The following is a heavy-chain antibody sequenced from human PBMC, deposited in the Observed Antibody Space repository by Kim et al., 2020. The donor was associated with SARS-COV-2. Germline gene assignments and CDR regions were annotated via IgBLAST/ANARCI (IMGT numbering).Heavy chain of an antibody. CDR2: IWYDGSNK. Sequence: GGSLRLSCAASGFTFSSYGMHWVRQAPGKGLEWVAVIWYDGSNKYYADSVKGRFTISRDNSKNTLYLQMNSLRAEDTAVYYCARDPSQGLRWWKGHTYYYGMDVWGQGTTVTVSS. CDR3: ARDPSQGLRWWKGHTYYYGMDV. D-gene: IGHD4-17*01. J-gene: IGHJ6*02. V-gene: IGHV3-33*01. CDR1: GFTFSSYG.